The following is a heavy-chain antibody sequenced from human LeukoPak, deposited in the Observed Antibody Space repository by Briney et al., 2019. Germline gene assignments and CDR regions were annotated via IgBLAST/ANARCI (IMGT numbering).Heavy chain of an antibody. CDR1: GFTFSNYW. V-gene: IGHV3-7*01. J-gene: IGHJ4*02. D-gene: IGHD3-3*01. CDR3: ARDKSGFDY. CDR2: INHDGSEK. Sequence: QPGGSLRLSCAASGFTFSNYWMSWVRQAPGKGLEWVANINHDGSEKYYVDAVEGRFIISRDNAKNTLYLQMNSLRAEDTAVYYCARDKSGFDYWGQGTQVTVSS.